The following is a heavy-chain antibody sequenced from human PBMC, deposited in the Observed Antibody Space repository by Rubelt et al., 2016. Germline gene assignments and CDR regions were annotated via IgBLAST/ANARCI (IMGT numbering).Heavy chain of an antibody. D-gene: IGHD6-13*01. CDR1: TFSSYG. CDR2: ISYDGSNK. J-gene: IGHJ5*02. Sequence: TFSSYGMHWVRQAPGKGLEWVAVISYDGSNKYYADSVKGRFTISRDNSKNTLYLQMNSLRAEDTAVYYCARDRAHPNLQQLATVAGKGLFDPWGQGTLDTVSS. V-gene: IGHV3-33*05. CDR3: ARDRAHPNLQQLATVAGKGLFDP.